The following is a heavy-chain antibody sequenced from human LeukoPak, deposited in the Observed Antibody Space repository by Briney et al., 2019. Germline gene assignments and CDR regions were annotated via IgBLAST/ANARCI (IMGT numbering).Heavy chain of an antibody. CDR1: GFTFSSYA. J-gene: IGHJ4*02. CDR2: ISSNGGST. Sequence: GGSLRLSCAASGFTFSSYAMHWVRQAPGKGLEYVSAISSNGGSTYYANSVKGRFTISRDNSKNTVYLQMNSLRAEDTAVYYCARPGERLVLDYWGQGTLVTVSS. D-gene: IGHD6-6*01. CDR3: ARPGERLVLDY. V-gene: IGHV3-64*01.